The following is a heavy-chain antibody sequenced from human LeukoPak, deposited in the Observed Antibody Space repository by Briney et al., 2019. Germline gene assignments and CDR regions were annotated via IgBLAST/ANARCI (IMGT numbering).Heavy chain of an antibody. CDR3: ARPARGDYVENWFDP. D-gene: IGHD4-17*01. Sequence: GGSLRLSCAASGYTFSSYSMNWIRQAPGKGLEWVSSISSSSSYIYYADSVKGRFTISRDNAKNSLYLQMNSLRAEDTAVYYCARPARGDYVENWFDPWGQGTLVTVSS. CDR2: ISSSSSYI. J-gene: IGHJ5*02. CDR1: GYTFSSYS. V-gene: IGHV3-21*01.